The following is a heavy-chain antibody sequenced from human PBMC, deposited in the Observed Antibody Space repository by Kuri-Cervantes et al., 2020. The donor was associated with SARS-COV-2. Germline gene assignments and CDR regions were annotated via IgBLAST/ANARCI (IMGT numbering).Heavy chain of an antibody. CDR2: ITSGSSYR. J-gene: IGHJ4*02. D-gene: IGHD3-9*01. V-gene: IGHV3-21*01. CDR1: GFTFSSYA. CDR3: ARDAGYYDIEYYFDY. Sequence: GESLKISCAASGFTFSSYAMSWVRQAPGKGLEWVSFITSGSSYRYYADSVKGRFTISRDHDKNSLFLQMNSLRAEDTAVYYCARDAGYYDIEYYFDYWGQGTLVTVS.